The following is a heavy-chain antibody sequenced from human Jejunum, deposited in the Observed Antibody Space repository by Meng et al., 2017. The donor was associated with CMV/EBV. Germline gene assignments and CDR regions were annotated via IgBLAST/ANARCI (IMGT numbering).Heavy chain of an antibody. D-gene: IGHD1-1*01. J-gene: IGHJ4*02. V-gene: IGHV2-5*02. CDR2: IYWDDDK. CDR1: FSLTSRPVG. CDR3: VHRKDYSGNWNGGSADY. Sequence: FSLTSRPVGLGWIHQPTGKALEWLAFIYWDDDKRYNPSLKNRLTITKDAPRNQVALTMTNMDPADTGTYHRVHRKDYSGNWNGGSADYWGQGALVTVSS.